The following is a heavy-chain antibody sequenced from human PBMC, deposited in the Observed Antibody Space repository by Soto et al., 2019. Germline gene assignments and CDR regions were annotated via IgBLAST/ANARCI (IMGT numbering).Heavy chain of an antibody. V-gene: IGHV1-3*01. J-gene: IGHJ3*02. CDR3: ARVQYSGYDFKLAFDI. CDR2: VHAGNGYT. D-gene: IGHD5-12*01. Sequence: QVQLVQSGAQVKKPGASVKVSCKASGYTFDNYALHWVRQAPGRRLEWMGWVHAGNGYTKYSQSFQGRVTITRDTSARTVHMDLRCLRSYDPAVYYCARVQYSGYDFKLAFDIWGQGTMVTVSS. CDR1: GYTFDNYA.